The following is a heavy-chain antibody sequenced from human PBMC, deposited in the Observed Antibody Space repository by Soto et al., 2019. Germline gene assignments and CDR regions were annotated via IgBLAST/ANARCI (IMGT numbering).Heavy chain of an antibody. CDR2: FDPEDGET. Sequence: ASVKVSCKASGYTLTELSMHWVRQAPGKGLEWMGGFDPEDGETIYAQKFQGRVTMTEDTSTDTAYMELSSLRSEDTAVYYCATGLGSYDFWSGYPGSGFDYWGQGTLVTVSS. CDR3: ATGLGSYDFWSGYPGSGFDY. V-gene: IGHV1-24*01. J-gene: IGHJ4*02. D-gene: IGHD3-3*01. CDR1: GYTLTELS.